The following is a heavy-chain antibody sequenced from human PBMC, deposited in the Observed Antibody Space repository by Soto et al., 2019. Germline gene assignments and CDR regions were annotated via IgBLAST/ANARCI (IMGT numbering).Heavy chain of an antibody. V-gene: IGHV1-8*01. CDR2: MNPNSGNT. Sequence: GASVKVSCKASGYTFTSYDINWLRQATGQGLEWMGWMNPNSGNTGYAQKFQGRVTMTRNTSISTAYMELSSLRSEDTAVYYCARVMHYDFWSGYYTGGWFDPWGQGTLVTVSS. J-gene: IGHJ5*02. D-gene: IGHD3-3*01. CDR3: ARVMHYDFWSGYYTGGWFDP. CDR1: GYTFTSYD.